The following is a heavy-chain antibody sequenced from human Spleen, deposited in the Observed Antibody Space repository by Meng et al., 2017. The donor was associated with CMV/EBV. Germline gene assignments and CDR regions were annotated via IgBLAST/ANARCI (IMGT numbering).Heavy chain of an antibody. CDR3: ARLGPRGDHDASDI. Sequence: ASVKVSCKASGYTFTGYYMHWVRQAPGQGLEWMGWINPNSGGTNYAQKFQGRVTMTRDTSISTAYMELSRLRSDDTAVYYCARLGPRGDHDASDIWGQGTMVTVSS. V-gene: IGHV1-2*02. J-gene: IGHJ3*02. CDR1: GYTFTGYY. D-gene: IGHD3-10*01. CDR2: INPNSGGT.